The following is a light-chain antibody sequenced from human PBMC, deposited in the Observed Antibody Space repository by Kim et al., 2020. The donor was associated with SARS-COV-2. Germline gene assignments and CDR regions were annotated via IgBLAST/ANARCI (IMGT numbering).Light chain of an antibody. CDR2: AAS. J-gene: IGKJ4*01. CDR1: EDIRIH. V-gene: IGKV1-16*02. Sequence: DIQVTQSPSSLSASVGDRVTITCRASEDIRIHLAWFQHKPGKAPKPLIYAASSLQSGVPSKFSGSGSRTDFTLTISGLQPEDSATYYCQQYYRYPPTFGGGTKVEIK. CDR3: QQYYRYPPT.